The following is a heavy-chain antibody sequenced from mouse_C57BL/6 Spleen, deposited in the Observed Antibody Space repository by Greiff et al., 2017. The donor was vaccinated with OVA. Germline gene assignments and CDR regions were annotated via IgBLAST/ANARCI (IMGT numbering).Heavy chain of an antibody. CDR2: ISSGGDYI. CDR3: TSEGANWDLDY. Sequence: VQLKESGEGLVKPGGSLKLSCAASGFTFSSYAMSWVRQTPEKRLEWVAYISSGGDYIYYADTVKGRFTISRDNARNTLYLQMSSLKSEDTAMYYCTSEGANWDLDYWGPGTTLTVSS. J-gene: IGHJ2*01. V-gene: IGHV5-9-1*02. D-gene: IGHD4-1*01. CDR1: GFTFSSYA.